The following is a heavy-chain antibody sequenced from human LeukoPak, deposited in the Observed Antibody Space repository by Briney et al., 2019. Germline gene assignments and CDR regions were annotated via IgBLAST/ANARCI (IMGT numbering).Heavy chain of an antibody. CDR1: GFTFSSYS. D-gene: IGHD1-26*01. J-gene: IGHJ4*02. Sequence: GGSLRLSCAASGFTFSSYSMNWVRQAPGKGLEWVSSISSSSSYIYYADSVKGRFTISRDNAKNSLYLQMNSLRAEDTAVYYCARDTFRTVVGATDWGQGTLVTVSS. V-gene: IGHV3-21*01. CDR2: ISSSSSYI. CDR3: ARDTFRTVVGATD.